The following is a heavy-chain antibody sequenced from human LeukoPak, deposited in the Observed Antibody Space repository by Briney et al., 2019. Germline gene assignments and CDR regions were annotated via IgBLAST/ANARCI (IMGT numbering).Heavy chain of an antibody. CDR2: MRHSGST. CDR3: ARGGNRFGGFYFDY. J-gene: IGHJ4*02. D-gene: IGHD3-10*01. Sequence: SQTLSLTCTVSADSISSGGHYWSWIRQHPGKGLESIGFMRHSGSTSHNPSLKGRVAISVDASKNQFSLRLSSVTAADTAVYYCARGGNRFGGFYFDYWDQGSLVTVSS. CDR1: ADSISSGGHY. V-gene: IGHV4-31*03.